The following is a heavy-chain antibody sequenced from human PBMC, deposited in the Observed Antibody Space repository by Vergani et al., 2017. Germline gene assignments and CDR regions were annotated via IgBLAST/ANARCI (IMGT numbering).Heavy chain of an antibody. D-gene: IGHD4-17*01. CDR3: ARGMTTETTDLDGFDI. V-gene: IGHV3-66*02. CDR2: INIGGRT. CDR1: GFRFREHG. Sequence: EVQLLESGGGSVQPGESLRLSCVASGFRFREHGMNWVRQAPGKGLEWVSTINIGGRTSYADSVKGRLTLTRDDSKNTLHLQMNSQRPEDTAVYYCARGMTTETTDLDGFDIWGQGTMVSVSS. J-gene: IGHJ3*02.